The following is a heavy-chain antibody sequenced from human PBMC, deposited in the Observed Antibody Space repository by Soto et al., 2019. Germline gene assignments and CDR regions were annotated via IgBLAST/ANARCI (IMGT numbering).Heavy chain of an antibody. CDR1: GYTFTSYG. Sequence: ASVKVSCKASGYTFTSYGISWVRQAPGQGLEWMGGIIPIFGTANYAQKFQGRVTITADESTSTAYMELSSLRSEDTAVYYCASCGRNYYDSSGYYYFDYWGQGTLVTVSS. CDR3: ASCGRNYYDSSGYYYFDY. D-gene: IGHD3-22*01. J-gene: IGHJ4*02. CDR2: IIPIFGTA. V-gene: IGHV1-69*13.